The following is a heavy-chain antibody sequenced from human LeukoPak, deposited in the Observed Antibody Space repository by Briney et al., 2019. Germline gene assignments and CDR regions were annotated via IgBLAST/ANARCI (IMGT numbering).Heavy chain of an antibody. V-gene: IGHV4-59*01. CDR3: ARGERYSSSWYLGVEYFDY. J-gene: IGHJ4*02. CDR1: GGSISSYY. D-gene: IGHD6-13*01. Sequence: SETLPLTCTVSGGSISSYYWSWIRQPPGKGLEWIGYIYYSGSTNYNPSLKSRVTISVDTSKNQFSLKLSSVTAADTAVYYCARGERYSSSWYLGVEYFDYWGQGTLVTVSS. CDR2: IYYSGST.